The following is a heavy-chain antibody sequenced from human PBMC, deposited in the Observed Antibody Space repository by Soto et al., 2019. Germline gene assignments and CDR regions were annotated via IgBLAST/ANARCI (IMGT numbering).Heavy chain of an antibody. CDR3: ATPGLVTGRYFFHD. Sequence: EVQLLDSGGGLVQPGGSLRLSCVASGFTSRSCAMRWVRQAPGKGLEWVSGISASGGSTYYADSVKGRFTISRDNSKNTLYLQMNSLRAEDTAVYYCATPGLVTGRYFFHDWGQGTLVTVSS. V-gene: IGHV3-23*01. J-gene: IGHJ4*02. D-gene: IGHD2-8*02. CDR2: ISASGGST. CDR1: GFTSRSCA.